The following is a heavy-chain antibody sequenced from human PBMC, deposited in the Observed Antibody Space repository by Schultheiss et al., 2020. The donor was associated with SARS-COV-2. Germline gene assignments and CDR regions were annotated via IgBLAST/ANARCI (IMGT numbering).Heavy chain of an antibody. CDR1: GGSISSSSYY. V-gene: IGHV4-39*07. Sequence: SETLSLTCTVSGGSISSSSYYWGWIRQPPGKGLEWIGEINHSGSTNYNPSLKSRVTMSVDTSKNQFSLKLSSVTAADTAVYYCARGVITFGGVIVLDYWGQGTLVTVSS. CDR3: ARGVITFGGVIVLDY. J-gene: IGHJ4*02. CDR2: INHSGST. D-gene: IGHD3-16*02.